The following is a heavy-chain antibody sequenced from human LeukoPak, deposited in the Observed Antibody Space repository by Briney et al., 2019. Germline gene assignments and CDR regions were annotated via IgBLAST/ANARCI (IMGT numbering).Heavy chain of an antibody. CDR1: GFXFDDHD. Sequence: GGSLRLSCVASGFXFDDHDISWVRQAPGKGLEWVSGINWNGGSTGYADSVKGRFTISRDNAKNSLYLQMNSLRAEDTALYYCARGLRYFDWLLDYWGQGTLVTVSS. CDR3: ARGLRYFDWLLDY. J-gene: IGHJ4*02. CDR2: INWNGGST. V-gene: IGHV3-20*04. D-gene: IGHD3-9*01.